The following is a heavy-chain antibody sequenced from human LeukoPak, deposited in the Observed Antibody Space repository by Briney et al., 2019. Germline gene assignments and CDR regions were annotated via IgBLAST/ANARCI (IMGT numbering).Heavy chain of an antibody. J-gene: IGHJ4*02. D-gene: IGHD3-16*01. CDR1: GFTFSSDS. CDR2: ISSSSSYR. V-gene: IGHV3-21*01. CDR3: APGGRGDY. Sequence: GGSLRLSCAASGFTFSSDSMNWVRQAPGKGLEWGSSISSSSSYRYYADSAKGRFTISRDNAQTSLYLQMNSLRAEDTAVYYCAPGGRGDYWGQGTLVTVSS.